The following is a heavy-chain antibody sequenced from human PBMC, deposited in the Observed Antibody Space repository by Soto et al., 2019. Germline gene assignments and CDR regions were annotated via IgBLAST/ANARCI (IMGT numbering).Heavy chain of an antibody. CDR3: ARGITELVPDASGNFDY. Sequence: QVQLQESGPGLVKPSQTLSLTCTVSGGSISSGDYSWGWIRQPPGKGLEWIGYIYYSGSTYYNPSLKSRVTISVDTSKNQFSLKLSSVTAADTAVYYFARGITELVPDASGNFDYWGQGTLVTVSS. CDR2: IYYSGST. J-gene: IGHJ4*02. V-gene: IGHV4-30-4*01. D-gene: IGHD2-2*01. CDR1: GGSISSGDYS.